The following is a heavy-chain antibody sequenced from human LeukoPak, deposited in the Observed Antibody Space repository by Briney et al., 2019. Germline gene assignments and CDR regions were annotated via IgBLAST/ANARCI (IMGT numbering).Heavy chain of an antibody. CDR3: ARDGGLAFSRGVNFDY. CDR1: DGSISSYY. D-gene: IGHD3-10*01. J-gene: IGHJ4*02. V-gene: IGHV4-4*07. Sequence: SETLSLTCTVSDGSISSYYWSWIRQPAGKGLEWIGRIYTSGSTNYNPSLKSRVTISVDTSKNQFSLKLSSVTAADTAVYYCARDGGLAFSRGVNFDYWGQGTLVTVSS. CDR2: IYTSGST.